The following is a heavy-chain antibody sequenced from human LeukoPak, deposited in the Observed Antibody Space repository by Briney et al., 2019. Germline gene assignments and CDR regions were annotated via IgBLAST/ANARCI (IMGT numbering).Heavy chain of an antibody. CDR1: GYTFTSYS. Sequence: GASVKVSCKASGYTFTSYSLHWVRQVPGQRLEWMGWINSANGDTKYSQEFQGRVTITRDTSASTAYMELSSLRSEDMAVYYCARSGSGTSYNWFDPWGQGTLVTVSS. CDR3: ARSGSGTSYNWFDP. V-gene: IGHV1-3*03. CDR2: INSANGDT. J-gene: IGHJ5*02. D-gene: IGHD3-10*01.